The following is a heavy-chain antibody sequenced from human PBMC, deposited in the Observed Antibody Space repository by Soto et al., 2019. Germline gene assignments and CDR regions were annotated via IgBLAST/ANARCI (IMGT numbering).Heavy chain of an antibody. CDR1: GGTFSSYA. CDR2: IIPISGTE. D-gene: IGHD2-2*01. CDR3: ARSQGSSTSLEIYYYYYYGMDV. Sequence: QVQLVQSGAEVKKPGSSVKVSCKASGGTFSSYAISWVRQAPVQGLEWMGGIIPISGTENYAQKIQGRVTITADESTSTAYMELSSLRSEDTAVYYCARSQGSSTSLEIYYYYYYGMDVWGQGTTVTVSS. J-gene: IGHJ6*02. V-gene: IGHV1-69*01.